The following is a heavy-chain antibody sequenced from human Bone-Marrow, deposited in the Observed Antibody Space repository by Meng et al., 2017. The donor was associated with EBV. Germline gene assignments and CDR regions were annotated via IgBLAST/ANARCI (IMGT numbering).Heavy chain of an antibody. CDR2: IIPIFGTA. CDR3: ARVNIVVKGFDP. CDR1: GGTFSSYA. J-gene: IGHJ5*02. V-gene: IGHV1-69*01. Sequence: QVDPVQSGDEVQKPGASVKDAWKASGGTFSSYAIIWVRQAPGQGLEWMGGIIPIFGTANYAQKFQGRVTITADESTSTAYMELSSLRSEDTAVYYCARVNIVVKGFDPWGQGTLVTVSS. D-gene: IGHD2-15*01.